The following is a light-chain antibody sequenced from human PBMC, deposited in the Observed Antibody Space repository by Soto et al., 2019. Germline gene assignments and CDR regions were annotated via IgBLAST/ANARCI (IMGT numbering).Light chain of an antibody. CDR2: EGS. V-gene: IGLV2-23*01. Sequence: QSALTQPASVSGSPGQSITISCTGTSSDVGSYNLVSWYQQHPGKAPKPMIYEGSKRPSGVSNRFSGSKSGNTASLTISGLQAEDEGDYYCCSYAGSSSHVVFGGGTKLTVL. CDR3: CSYAGSSSHVV. CDR1: SSDVGSYNL. J-gene: IGLJ2*01.